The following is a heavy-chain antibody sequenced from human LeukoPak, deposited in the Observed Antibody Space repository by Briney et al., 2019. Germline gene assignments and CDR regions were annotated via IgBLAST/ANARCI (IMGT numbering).Heavy chain of an antibody. CDR3: ARYCGGDCSAFDI. CDR2: ISSSSSYI. D-gene: IGHD2-21*02. J-gene: IGHJ3*02. Sequence: GGSLRLSCAASGFTFSSYSMNWVRQAPGKGLEWVSSISSSSSYIYYADSVKGRFTISRDNAKNSLYLQMNSLRAEDTAVYHCARYCGGDCSAFDIWGQGTMVTVSS. V-gene: IGHV3-21*01. CDR1: GFTFSSYS.